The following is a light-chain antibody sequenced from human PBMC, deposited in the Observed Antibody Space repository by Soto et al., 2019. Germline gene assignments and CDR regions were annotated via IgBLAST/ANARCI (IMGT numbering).Light chain of an antibody. Sequence: QSVLTQSSSASASLGSSVKLTCTLSSGHSSYIIAWHQQQPGKAPRYLMKLEGSGSYNKGSGVPDRFSGSSSGADRYLTISNLQFEDEGDYYCETWGSNTHAVFGGGTQLTVL. J-gene: IGLJ7*01. CDR2: LEGSGSY. V-gene: IGLV4-60*02. CDR3: ETWGSNTHAV. CDR1: SGHSSYI.